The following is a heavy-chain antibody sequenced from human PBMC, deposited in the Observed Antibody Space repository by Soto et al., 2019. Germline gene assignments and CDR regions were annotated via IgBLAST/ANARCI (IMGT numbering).Heavy chain of an antibody. CDR2: INHSGST. Sequence: SETLSLTCAVYGGSFSGYYWSWIRQPPGKGLEWIGEINHSGSTNYNPSLKSRVTISVDTSKNQFSLKLSSVTAADTAVYYCARGTNYDSSGYYHYWGQGTLVTVSS. J-gene: IGHJ4*02. CDR1: GGSFSGYY. V-gene: IGHV4-34*01. D-gene: IGHD3-22*01. CDR3: ARGTNYDSSGYYHY.